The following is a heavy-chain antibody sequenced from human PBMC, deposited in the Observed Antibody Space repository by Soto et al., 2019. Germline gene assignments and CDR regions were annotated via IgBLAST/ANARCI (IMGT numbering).Heavy chain of an antibody. J-gene: IGHJ4*02. CDR1: GFTFTRYS. V-gene: IGHV3-21*01. Sequence: GGSLRLSCAASGFTFTRYSMNRVRQAPGKGLEWVSSISSTTNYIYYADSMKGRFTVSRDNAKNSVYLEMNSLSAEDTAVYYCARESEDLTSNFDYWGQGTLVTVSS. CDR2: ISSTTNYI. CDR3: ARESEDLTSNFDY.